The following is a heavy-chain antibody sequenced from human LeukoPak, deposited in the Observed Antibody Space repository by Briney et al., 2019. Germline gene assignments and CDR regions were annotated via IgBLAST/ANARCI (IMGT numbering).Heavy chain of an antibody. V-gene: IGHV4-34*01. CDR3: ARGPPPYIQLWSAYYYYGMDV. CDR2: ISHSGST. D-gene: IGHD5-18*01. J-gene: IGHJ6*02. Sequence: SETLSLTCAVYGGSFSGYYWSWIRQPPGKGLEWIGEISHSGSTNYNPSLKSRVTISVDTSKNQFSLKLSSVTAADTAVYYCARGPPPYIQLWSAYYYYGMDVWGQGTTVTVSS. CDR1: GGSFSGYY.